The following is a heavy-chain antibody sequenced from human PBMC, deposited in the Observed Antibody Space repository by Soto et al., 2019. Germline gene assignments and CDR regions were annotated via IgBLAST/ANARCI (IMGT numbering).Heavy chain of an antibody. V-gene: IGHV3-15*01. J-gene: IGHJ1*01. CDR1: GFTFSNMW. CDR3: ARDRYYDISGHGYFQY. Sequence: EVQLVESGGGLAKPGGSLRLSCTASGFTFSNMWMSWVRQAPGKGLEWVGRIKDKTDGGTTDYAAPVKGRFAISRDDSKSRLYLQMNSLKTDDTAVYYCARDRYYDISGHGYFQYWGQGTLVPVSS. CDR2: IKDKTDGGTT. D-gene: IGHD3-22*01.